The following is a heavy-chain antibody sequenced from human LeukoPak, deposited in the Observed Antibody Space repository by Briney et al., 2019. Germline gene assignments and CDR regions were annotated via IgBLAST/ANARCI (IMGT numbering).Heavy chain of an antibody. CDR3: ARNSTGKYQPPIGAYHWVRP. Sequence: ASVKVSCKASGYTFTSYGISWVRQAPGQGLEWMGWISAYNGNTNYAQKLQGRVTMTTDTSTSTAYMELRSLRSDDTAVYYCARNSTGKYQPPIGAYHWVRPWGPGTPV. V-gene: IGHV1-18*01. D-gene: IGHD2-2*01. CDR2: ISAYNGNT. CDR1: GYTFTSYG. J-gene: IGHJ5*02.